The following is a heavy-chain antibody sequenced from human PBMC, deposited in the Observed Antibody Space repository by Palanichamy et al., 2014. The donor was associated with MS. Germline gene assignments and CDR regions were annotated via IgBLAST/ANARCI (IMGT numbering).Heavy chain of an antibody. J-gene: IGHJ3*02. CDR3: ARDQTTTATTDAFDI. CDR2: ISSSSYI. Sequence: EVQLVESGGGLVKPGGSLRLSCAASGFTFSSYSMNWVRQTPGKGLEWVSSISSSSYIYYADSVKGRFTISRDNAKNSLYLQMNSLRAEDTAVYYCARDQTTTATTDAFDIWGQGTMVTVSS. D-gene: IGHD4-17*01. V-gene: IGHV3-21*01. CDR1: GFTFSSYS.